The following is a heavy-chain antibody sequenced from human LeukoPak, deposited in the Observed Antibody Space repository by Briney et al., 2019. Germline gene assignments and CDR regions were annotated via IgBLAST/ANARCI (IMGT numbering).Heavy chain of an antibody. CDR3: ASGIAAAGRKARIDY. J-gene: IGHJ4*02. CDR1: GGSISSGSYY. D-gene: IGHD6-13*01. Sequence: SETLSLTCTVSGGSISSGSYYWSWIRQPAGKGLEWIGRIYTSGSTNYNPSLKSRVTISVDTSKNQFSLKLSSVTAADTAVYYCASGIAAAGRKARIDYWGREPWSPSPQ. V-gene: IGHV4-61*02. CDR2: IYTSGST.